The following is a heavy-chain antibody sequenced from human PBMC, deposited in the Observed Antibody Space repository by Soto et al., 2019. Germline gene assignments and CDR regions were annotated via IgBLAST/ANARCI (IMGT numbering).Heavy chain of an antibody. Sequence: PGGSLRLSCAASKFNVSTNYMNWVRQAPGKGLEWVSVINKGGYTYYSDSVKGRFTISRDKSKNMLYLQMNSLRAEDTAVYYCEISSMPDYFQNWGQGTLVTVSS. CDR3: EISSMPDYFQN. D-gene: IGHD3-3*02. V-gene: IGHV3-53*01. CDR1: KFNVSTNY. CDR2: INKGGYT. J-gene: IGHJ1*01.